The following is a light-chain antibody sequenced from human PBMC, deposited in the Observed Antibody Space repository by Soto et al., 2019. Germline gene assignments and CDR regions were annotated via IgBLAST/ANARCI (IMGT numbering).Light chain of an antibody. CDR3: LHSYTYTLT. CDR2: DAS. Sequence: DLQMTQSPYTLAASVVDSVTITCLASQSISRWLAWYQQKPGKAPKILIYDASSLISGVPSRFSGTVSGTEGTISIASLQKDDGSTYDGLHSYTYTLTFGQGTKVDIK. V-gene: IGKV1-5*01. CDR1: QSISRW. J-gene: IGKJ1*01.